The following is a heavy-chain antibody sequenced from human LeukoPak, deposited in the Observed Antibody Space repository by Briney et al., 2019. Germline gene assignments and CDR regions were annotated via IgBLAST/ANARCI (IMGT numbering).Heavy chain of an antibody. CDR3: AKSDCGGDCHLLDY. V-gene: IGHV3-23*01. D-gene: IGHD2-21*02. Sequence: GGSLRLACAASGFTFSTYAMSWVRQAPGKGLEWVSHFGGSGGSIYYADSVKGRFTISRDNSKNTLYLQMNSLRAEDTAVYYCAKSDCGGDCHLLDYWGQGTLVTVSS. J-gene: IGHJ4*02. CDR2: FGGSGGSI. CDR1: GFTFSTYA.